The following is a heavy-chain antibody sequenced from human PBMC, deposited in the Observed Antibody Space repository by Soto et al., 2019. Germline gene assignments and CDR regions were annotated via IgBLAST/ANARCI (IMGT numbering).Heavy chain of an antibody. Sequence: QVQLGESGGGVVQPGRSLRLSCAASGFTFSSYAMHWVRQAPGKGLEWVAVVSHDGKTEHHAAAVKGRFTISRDTSANICSLKMNCLRDEDTAVYYCGREPYISGHYSGGCDVWGQGTMVTVSS. CDR1: GFTFSSYA. J-gene: IGHJ3*01. CDR3: GREPYISGHYSGGCDV. D-gene: IGHD3-22*01. V-gene: IGHV3-30*04. CDR2: VSHDGKTE.